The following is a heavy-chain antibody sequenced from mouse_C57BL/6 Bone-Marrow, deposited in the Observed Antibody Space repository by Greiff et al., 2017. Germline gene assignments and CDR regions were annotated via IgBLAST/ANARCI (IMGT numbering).Heavy chain of an antibody. CDR3: ARYQRDGQGAMDY. CDR1: GYTFTSYG. CDR2: IYPRSGNT. V-gene: IGHV1-81*01. D-gene: IGHD2-3*01. J-gene: IGHJ4*01. Sequence: QVQLQQSGAELARPGASVKLSCKASGYTFTSYGISWVKQRTGQGLEWIGEIYPRSGNTYYNEKFKGKDTLTADKSSSTAYMALRSLTSEDSAVYVCARYQRDGQGAMDYWGQGTSVTVSS.